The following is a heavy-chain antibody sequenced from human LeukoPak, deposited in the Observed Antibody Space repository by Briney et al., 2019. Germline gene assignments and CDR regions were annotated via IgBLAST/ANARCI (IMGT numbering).Heavy chain of an antibody. CDR1: GFTFSRYA. CDR2: ISYDGSNE. V-gene: IGHV3-30-3*01. Sequence: GGSLRLSCAASGFTFSRYAMHWVRQAPGKGLEWVAVISYDGSNEYYADSVKGRFTISRDSSENTLYLQMNSLRAEDTAVYYCAKNYYDSSGYYYYYYYGMDVWGQGTTVTVSS. D-gene: IGHD3-22*01. J-gene: IGHJ6*02. CDR3: AKNYYDSSGYYYYYYYGMDV.